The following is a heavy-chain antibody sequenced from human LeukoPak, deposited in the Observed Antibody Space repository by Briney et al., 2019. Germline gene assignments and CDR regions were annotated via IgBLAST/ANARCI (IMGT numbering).Heavy chain of an antibody. CDR3: ARRAPIVVPAANGWFDP. V-gene: IGHV4-34*01. CDR1: GGSFSGYY. D-gene: IGHD2-2*01. J-gene: IGHJ5*02. CDR2: INHSGST. Sequence: PSETLSLTCAVYGGSFSGYYWSWIRQPPGKGLEWIGEINHSGSTNYNPSLKSRVTISVDTSKNQFSLKLSSVTAADTAVYYCARRAPIVVPAANGWFDPWGQRTLVTVSS.